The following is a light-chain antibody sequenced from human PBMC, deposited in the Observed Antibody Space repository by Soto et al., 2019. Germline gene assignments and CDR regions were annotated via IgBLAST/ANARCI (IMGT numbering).Light chain of an antibody. Sequence: IQMTQCPSTLSASVGDRVTITCRASQSISAWLAWYQQKPGKAPKLLIYDASTLESGVPSRFSGSGSETEFTLTISRLQPDDFATYFCHSRAFGQGTRLEI. CDR2: DAS. J-gene: IGKJ5*01. CDR3: HSRA. V-gene: IGKV1-5*01. CDR1: QSISAW.